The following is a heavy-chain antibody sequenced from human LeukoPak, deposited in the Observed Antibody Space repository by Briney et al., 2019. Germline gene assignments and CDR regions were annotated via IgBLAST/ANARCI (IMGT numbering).Heavy chain of an antibody. CDR2: IWYDGSNK. V-gene: IGHV3-33*06. CDR1: GFTFSSYA. D-gene: IGHD3-22*01. J-gene: IGHJ4*02. Sequence: PGGSLRLSCAASGFTFSSYAMHWVRQAPGKGLEWVAAIWYDGSNKYYADSVKGRSTISRDNSNNTLYLQLNSLRADDTAVYYRAKVTDSSGYFPSDYWGQGTLVTVSS. CDR3: AKVTDSSGYFPSDY.